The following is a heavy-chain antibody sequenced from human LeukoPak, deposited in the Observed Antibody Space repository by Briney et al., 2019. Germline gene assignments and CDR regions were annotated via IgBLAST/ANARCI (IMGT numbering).Heavy chain of an antibody. CDR1: X. J-gene: IGHJ4*02. CDR2: ISSSSSYI. D-gene: IGHD4-11*01. Sequence: XMNWVRQAPGKGLEWVSSISSSSSYIYYADSVKGRFTISRDNAKNSLYLQMNSLRAEDTAVYYCARVLRSNYDYFDYWGQGTLVTVSS. CDR3: ARVLRSNYDYFDY. V-gene: IGHV3-21*01.